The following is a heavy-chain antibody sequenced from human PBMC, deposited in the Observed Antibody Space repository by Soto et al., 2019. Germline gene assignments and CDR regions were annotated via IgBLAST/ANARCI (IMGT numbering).Heavy chain of an antibody. Sequence: QVQLQESGPGLVKPSQTLSLTCTVSGGSISSGGYYWSWIRQHPGKGLEWIGYIYYSGSTYYNPSLKILVTISVDTSKNQFSLKLSSVTAADTAVYYCARDMFGDCFSCDYWGQGTLVTVSS. CDR2: IYYSGST. CDR3: ARDMFGDCFSCDY. CDR1: GGSISSGGYY. J-gene: IGHJ4*02. D-gene: IGHD2-21*02. V-gene: IGHV4-31*01.